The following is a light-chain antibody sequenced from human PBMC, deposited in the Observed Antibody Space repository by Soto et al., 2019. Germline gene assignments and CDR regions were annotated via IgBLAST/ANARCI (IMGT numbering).Light chain of an antibody. CDR2: EVS. CDR3: GSYTSSSPDV. Sequence: QSALTQPASVSGSPGQSITISCTGTSSDVGGYNYVSWYQQHPGKAPKLMIYEVSNRPSGVSNRFSGSKSGNTASLTISGLQAEDEADYYCGSYTSSSPDVFGTRTKLTVL. CDR1: SSDVGGYNY. J-gene: IGLJ1*01. V-gene: IGLV2-14*01.